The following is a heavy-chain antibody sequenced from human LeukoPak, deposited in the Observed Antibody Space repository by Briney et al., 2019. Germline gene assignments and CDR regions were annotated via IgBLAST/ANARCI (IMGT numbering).Heavy chain of an antibody. Sequence: GGSLRPSCAASGFILNNYWMNWVRQAPGKGLEWVSAISGSGGSTYYADSVKGRFTISRDNSKNTLYLQMNSLRAEDTAVYYCAKDRGIAYDYYYYYGMDVWGQGTTVTVSS. D-gene: IGHD6-13*01. J-gene: IGHJ6*02. V-gene: IGHV3-23*01. CDR3: AKDRGIAYDYYYYYGMDV. CDR1: GFILNNYW. CDR2: ISGSGGST.